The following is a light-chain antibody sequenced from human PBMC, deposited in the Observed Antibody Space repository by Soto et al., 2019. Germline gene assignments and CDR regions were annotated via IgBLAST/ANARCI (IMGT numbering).Light chain of an antibody. CDR3: QQYNNWPPSIT. CDR1: LRVSSY. Sequence: EIVMTQSPATLSVSPGDRATLSSSPILRVSSYLAWYQQRPGQAPRLLIYGASTRATGIPARFSGSGSGTEFTLTISSLQSEDFAVYYCQQYNNWPPSITFGQGTRLEIK. V-gene: IGKV3-15*01. J-gene: IGKJ5*01. CDR2: GAS.